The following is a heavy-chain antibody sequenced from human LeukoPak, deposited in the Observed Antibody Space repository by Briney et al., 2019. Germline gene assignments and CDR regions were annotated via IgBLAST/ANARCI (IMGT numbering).Heavy chain of an antibody. Sequence: ASVKVSCKTSGYTFTSYGISWVRQAPGQGLEWMGWISAYNGNTNYAQKLQGRVTMTTDTSTSTAYMELRSLRSDDTAVYYCARVVGTIFGETYYFDYWGQGTLVTVSS. J-gene: IGHJ4*02. CDR2: ISAYNGNT. V-gene: IGHV1-18*01. CDR1: GYTFTSYG. D-gene: IGHD3-3*01. CDR3: ARVVGTIFGETYYFDY.